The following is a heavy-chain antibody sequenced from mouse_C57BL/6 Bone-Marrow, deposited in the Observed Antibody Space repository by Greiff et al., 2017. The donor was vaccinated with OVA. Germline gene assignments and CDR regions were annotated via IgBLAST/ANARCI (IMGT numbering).Heavy chain of an antibody. CDR2: IWRGGST. D-gene: IGHD1-1*01. V-gene: IGHV2-5*01. Sequence: QVHVKQSGPGLVQPSQSLSITCTVSGFSLTSYGVHWVRQSPGKGLEWLGVIWRGGSTDYNAAFMSRLSITKDNSKSQVFFKMNSLQADDTAIYYCAKKNYYYGSSYGGAYAMDYWGQGTSVTVSS. CDR3: AKKNYYYGSSYGGAYAMDY. CDR1: GFSLTSYG. J-gene: IGHJ4*01.